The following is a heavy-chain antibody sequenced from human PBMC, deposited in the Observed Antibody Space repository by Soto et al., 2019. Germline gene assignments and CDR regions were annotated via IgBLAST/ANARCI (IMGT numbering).Heavy chain of an antibody. D-gene: IGHD1-26*01. J-gene: IGHJ4*02. CDR2: ITPFSGDV. V-gene: IGHV1-45*02. CDR1: GNTFTYRY. Sequence: ASVKVSCKALGNTFTYRYLHWVRQAPGQALEWMGWITPFSGDVHYAQKFQERVTITRDRSINTAYMRMSSPRSEDTAMYFCASGGAGSGPFTWELPDHWGQGTLVTVSS. CDR3: ASGGAGSGPFTWELPDH.